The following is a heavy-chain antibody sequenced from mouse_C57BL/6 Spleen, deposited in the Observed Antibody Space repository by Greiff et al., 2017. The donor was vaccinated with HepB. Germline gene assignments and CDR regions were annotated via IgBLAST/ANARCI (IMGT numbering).Heavy chain of an antibody. CDR2: IYPGDGDT. J-gene: IGHJ4*01. Sequence: VKLQESGPELVKPGASVKISCKASGYAFSSSWMNWVKQRPGKGLEWIGRIYPGDGDTNYNGKFKGKATLTADKSSSTAYMQLSSLTSEDSAVYFCARVRLRREAMDYWGQGTSVTVSS. CDR3: ARVRLRREAMDY. CDR1: GYAFSSSW. V-gene: IGHV1-82*01. D-gene: IGHD2-4*01.